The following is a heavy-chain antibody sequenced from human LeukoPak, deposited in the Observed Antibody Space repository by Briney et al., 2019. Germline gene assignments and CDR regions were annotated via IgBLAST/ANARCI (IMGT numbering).Heavy chain of an antibody. CDR2: INSDASDT. Sequence: GGSLRLSCAASGFTFSRHWMHWVRQAPGKGLVWISRINSDASDTNYADFVKGRFTISRDNAKNTLYLQMNSLRAEDTAVYYCAKGEDGAFDIWGQGTMVTVSS. CDR1: GFTFSRHW. CDR3: AKGEDGAFDI. D-gene: IGHD5-24*01. V-gene: IGHV3-74*01. J-gene: IGHJ3*02.